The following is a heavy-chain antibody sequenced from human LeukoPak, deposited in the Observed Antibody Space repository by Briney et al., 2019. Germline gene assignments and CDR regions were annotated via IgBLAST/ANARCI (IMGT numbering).Heavy chain of an antibody. CDR2: MYTSGST. Sequence: PSETLSLTCTVSGGSISSGSYYWSWIRQPAGKGLEWIGRMYTSGSTNYNPSLKSRVTISVDTSKNQFSLKLSAVTAADTAVYYCAREVNFDSGFAYWGQGSLVTVSS. CDR3: AREVNFDSGFAY. V-gene: IGHV4-61*02. J-gene: IGHJ4*02. D-gene: IGHD3-9*01. CDR1: GGSISSGSYY.